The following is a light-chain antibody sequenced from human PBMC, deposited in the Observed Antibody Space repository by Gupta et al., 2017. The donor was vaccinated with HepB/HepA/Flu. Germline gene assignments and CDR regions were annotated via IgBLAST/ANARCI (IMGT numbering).Light chain of an antibody. CDR2: SAS. V-gene: IGKV1-27*01. Sequence: DLQLTQSPSSLSASVGVRVTITCRVSQVISSYLNWYRQKPGRVPKLLIYSASNLQSGVPSRFIGSGSGTEFTPTISSLQPQDVATYYCRRQYNALRRTFGQGTXLEI. CDR3: RRQYNALRRT. CDR1: QVISSY. J-gene: IGKJ5*01.